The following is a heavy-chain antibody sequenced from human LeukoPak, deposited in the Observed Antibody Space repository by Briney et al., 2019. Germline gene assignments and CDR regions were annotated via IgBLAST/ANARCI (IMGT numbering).Heavy chain of an antibody. CDR1: GDSVSSNSAA. J-gene: IGHJ3*02. CDR2: TYYRSKWYN. CDR3: ARDRGYYYDSSGYLPLDAFDI. V-gene: IGHV6-1*01. Sequence: SQTLSLTCAISGDSVSSNSAAWNWIRRSPSRGLEWLGRTYYRSKWYNDYAVSVKSRITINPDTSKNQFSLQLNSVTPEDTAVYYCARDRGYYYDSSGYLPLDAFDIWGQGTMVTVSS. D-gene: IGHD3-22*01.